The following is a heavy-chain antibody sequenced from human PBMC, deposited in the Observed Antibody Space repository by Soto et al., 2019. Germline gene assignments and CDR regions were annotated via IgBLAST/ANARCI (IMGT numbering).Heavy chain of an antibody. J-gene: IGHJ4*02. CDR2: IIPIPDIT. CDR1: GGALDSYT. D-gene: IGHD6-19*01. Sequence: QVQLVQSGGEVKKPGSSVRVSCKASGGALDSYTISWVRQAPGQGLELMGRIIPIPDITHYGQNSKGRVTITADKSTQTVYMELTSLRPEDTAIYYCARMVRRSDSDWKPQDFWGQGTLVTVSS. CDR3: ARMVRRSDSDWKPQDF. V-gene: IGHV1-69*09.